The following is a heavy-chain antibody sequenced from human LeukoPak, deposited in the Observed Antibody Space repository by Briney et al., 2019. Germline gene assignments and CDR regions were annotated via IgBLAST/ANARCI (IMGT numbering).Heavy chain of an antibody. V-gene: IGHV1-8*01. D-gene: IGHD5-18*01. J-gene: IGHJ4*02. CDR1: GYTFTSYD. CDR2: MNPNSGNT. Sequence: ASVKVSCKASGYTFTSYDINWVRQATGQGLEWMGWMNPNSGNTGYAQKFQGRVTMTRNTSISTAYMELSSLRSEDTAVYYCARVVSGYSYGYAHFAYYFDYWGQGTLVTVSS. CDR3: ARVVSGYSYGYAHFAYYFDY.